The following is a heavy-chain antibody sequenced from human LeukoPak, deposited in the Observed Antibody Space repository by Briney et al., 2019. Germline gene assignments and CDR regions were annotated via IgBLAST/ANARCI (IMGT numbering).Heavy chain of an antibody. CDR2: IYYSGST. J-gene: IGHJ4*02. CDR1: GGSISSSSYY. Sequence: PSETLSLTCTVSGGSISSSSYYWGWIRQPPGKGLEWIGSIYYSGSTYYNPSLKSRVTISVDTSKNQFSLKLSSVTAADTAVYYCARELPPKYYYDSSGYPDYWGQGTLVTVSS. CDR3: ARELPPKYYYDSSGYPDY. D-gene: IGHD3-22*01. V-gene: IGHV4-39*07.